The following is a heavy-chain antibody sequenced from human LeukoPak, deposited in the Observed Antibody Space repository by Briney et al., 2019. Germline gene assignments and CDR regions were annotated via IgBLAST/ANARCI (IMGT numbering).Heavy chain of an antibody. J-gene: IGHJ3*02. CDR1: GFTFSDYY. Sequence: GGSLRLSCAASGFTFSDYYTSWIRQAPGKGLEWVSYISSSGSTIYYADSVKGRFTISRDNAKNSLYLQMNSLRAEDTAVYYCARALYSSGWYGDDAFDIWGQGTMVTVSS. CDR3: ARALYSSGWYGDDAFDI. V-gene: IGHV3-11*01. CDR2: ISSSGSTI. D-gene: IGHD6-19*01.